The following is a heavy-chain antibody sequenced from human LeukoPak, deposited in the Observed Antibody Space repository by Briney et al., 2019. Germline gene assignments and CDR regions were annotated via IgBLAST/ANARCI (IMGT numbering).Heavy chain of an antibody. Sequence: SETLSLTCTVSGGSISTSSYYWGWVRQPPGKGLEWIGNIFYSGSTYYSPSLKSRVTISLDTSRNQFSLKLNSVTAADTAVYYCAKAPVTTCRGEYCYPFDYWGQGTLVTVSS. J-gene: IGHJ4*02. CDR1: GGSISTSSYY. CDR3: AKAPVTTCRGEYCYPFDY. D-gene: IGHD2/OR15-2a*01. CDR2: IFYSGST. V-gene: IGHV4-39*07.